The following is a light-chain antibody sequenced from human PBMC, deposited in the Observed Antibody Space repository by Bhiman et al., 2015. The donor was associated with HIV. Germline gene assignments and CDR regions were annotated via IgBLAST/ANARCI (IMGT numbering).Light chain of an antibody. CDR1: SSDVGSYNR. J-gene: IGLJ1*01. Sequence: QSALTQPPSASGSPGQSVTISCTGTSSDVGSYNRVSWYQQPPGKAPKLMIYEVSKRPSGVSNRFSGSKSGNTASLTISGLQAEDEADYYCSSYTSSSTYVFGSGTKVTVL. CDR3: SSYTSSSTYV. V-gene: IGLV2-18*02. CDR2: EVS.